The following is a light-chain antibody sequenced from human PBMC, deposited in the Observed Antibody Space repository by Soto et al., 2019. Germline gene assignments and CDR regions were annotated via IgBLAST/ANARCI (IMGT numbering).Light chain of an antibody. CDR2: GAS. V-gene: IGKV1D-12*01. Sequence: DIQMTQSPSSVSASTGDTVTITCRASQDISTLLAWYQQKPGKAPKLLIYGASTLESGVPSRFSGRGSGTDVTLTISSLQPEDFATYLCQQADSFPLTFGGGTKVEIK. J-gene: IGKJ4*01. CDR1: QDISTL. CDR3: QQADSFPLT.